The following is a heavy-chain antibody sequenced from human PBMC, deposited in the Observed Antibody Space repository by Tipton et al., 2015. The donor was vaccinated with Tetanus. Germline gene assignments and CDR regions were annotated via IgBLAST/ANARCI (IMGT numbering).Heavy chain of an antibody. CDR1: GDSVNSGSYS. J-gene: IGHJ3*02. Sequence: GLVKPSETLSLTCIVSGDSVNSGSYSWNWIRQPPGRGLEWIGYPYYIGSSSYNPSLKTRVTISVDTSKNRLSLRLTSVTAADTAVYDWARGTGGTTGSGAVDIWGQGTLVNVSS. V-gene: IGHV4-61*03. D-gene: IGHD1-14*01. CDR3: ARGTGGTTGSGAVDI. CDR2: PYYIGSS.